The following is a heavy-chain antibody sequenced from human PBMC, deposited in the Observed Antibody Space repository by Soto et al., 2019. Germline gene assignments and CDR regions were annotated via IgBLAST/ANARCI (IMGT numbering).Heavy chain of an antibody. J-gene: IGHJ6*02. D-gene: IGHD3-3*01. Sequence: GSLRLSCTASGFTFGDYAMSWFRQAPGKGLEWVGFIRSKAYGGTTEYAASVKGRFTISRDDSKSIAYLQMNSLKTEDTAVYYCTRDGKLQYDFWSGYYPDYYGMDVWGQGTTVTVSS. CDR2: IRSKAYGGTT. CDR3: TRDGKLQYDFWSGYYPDYYGMDV. CDR1: GFTFGDYA. V-gene: IGHV3-49*03.